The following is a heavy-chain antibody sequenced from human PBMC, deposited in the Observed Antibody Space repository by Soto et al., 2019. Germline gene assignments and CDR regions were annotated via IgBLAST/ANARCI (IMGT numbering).Heavy chain of an antibody. Sequence: QVQLVQSGAEVKKPGSSVKVSCKASGGTFSSYTISWVRQAPGQGLEWMGRIIPILGIANYAQKFQGRVTIPADNSTRTAYMDLSSLRSEDTAVYYCANHLSDSYFDYWGQGTLVTVSS. D-gene: IGHD3-3*01. CDR2: IIPILGIA. CDR1: GGTFSSYT. J-gene: IGHJ4*02. V-gene: IGHV1-69*02. CDR3: ANHLSDSYFDY.